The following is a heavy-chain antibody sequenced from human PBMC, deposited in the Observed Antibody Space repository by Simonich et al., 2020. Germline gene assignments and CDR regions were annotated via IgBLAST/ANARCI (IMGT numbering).Heavy chain of an antibody. D-gene: IGHD6-13*01. CDR3: ARDAAGDY. CDR2: ISSSSSYI. V-gene: IGHV3-21*01. CDR1: GFTFSSYS. Sequence: EVQLVESGGGLVKPGGSLRLSCAASGFTFSSYSMNWVRQAPGKGFACVSSISSSSSYIYYADSVKGRFTISRDNAKNSLYLQMNSLRAEDTAVYYCARDAAGDYWGQGTLVTVSS. J-gene: IGHJ4*02.